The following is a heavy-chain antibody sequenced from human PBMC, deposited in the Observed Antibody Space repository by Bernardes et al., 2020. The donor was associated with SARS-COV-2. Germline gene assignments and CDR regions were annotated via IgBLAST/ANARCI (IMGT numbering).Heavy chain of an antibody. CDR3: ATAIAAAGTPGNYYYYYGMDV. J-gene: IGHJ6*02. CDR2: FDPEDGET. V-gene: IGHV1-24*01. D-gene: IGHD6-13*01. Sequence: SVKVSCTVSGYTLTELSMHWVRQAPGKGLEWMGGFDPEDGETIYAQKFQGRVTMTEDTSTDTAYMELSSLRSEDTAVYYCATAIAAAGTPGNYYYYYGMDVWGQGTTVTVSS. CDR1: GYTLTELS.